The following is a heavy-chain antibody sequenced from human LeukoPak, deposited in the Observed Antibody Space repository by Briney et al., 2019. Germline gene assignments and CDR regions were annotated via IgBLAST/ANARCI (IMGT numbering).Heavy chain of an antibody. D-gene: IGHD1-14*01. CDR1: GGSISSYY. Sequence: SETLSLTCTVSGGSISSYYWSWIRQPPGKGLEWIGYIYYSGSTNYNPSLKSRVTISVDTSKNQFSLKLSSVTAADTAVYYCARRRTGGGPFDYWGQGTLVTASS. CDR3: ARRRTGGGPFDY. J-gene: IGHJ4*02. CDR2: IYYSGST. V-gene: IGHV4-59*08.